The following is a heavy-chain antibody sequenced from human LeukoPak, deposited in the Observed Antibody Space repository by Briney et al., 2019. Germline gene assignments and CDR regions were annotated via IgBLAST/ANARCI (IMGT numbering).Heavy chain of an antibody. CDR2: ISWDGGST. Sequence: GGSLRLSCAASGFTFDDYAMHWVRQAPGKGLEWVSLISWDGGSTYYADSVKGRFTISRDNSKNSLYLQMNSLRAEDTALYYCAKDKIAAAGIYYYYYMDVWGKGTTVTVSS. D-gene: IGHD6-13*01. CDR1: GFTFDDYA. J-gene: IGHJ6*03. V-gene: IGHV3-43D*03. CDR3: AKDKIAAAGIYYYYYMDV.